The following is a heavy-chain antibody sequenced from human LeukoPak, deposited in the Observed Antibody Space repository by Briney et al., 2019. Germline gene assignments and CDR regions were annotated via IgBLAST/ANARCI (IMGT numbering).Heavy chain of an antibody. J-gene: IGHJ6*02. V-gene: IGHV1-69*04. D-gene: IGHD6-13*01. CDR2: IIPIVGIP. CDR3: ARAHSSSWYEYYYYGMDV. CDR1: GGTFTNYA. Sequence: SVKVSCKTSGGTFTNYAINWVRQAPGQGLEWMGRIIPIVGIPSYAQKFQGRVTITADKSTSSVYMESSSLRSEDTAVYYCARAHSSSWYEYYYYGMDVWGQGTTVTVSS.